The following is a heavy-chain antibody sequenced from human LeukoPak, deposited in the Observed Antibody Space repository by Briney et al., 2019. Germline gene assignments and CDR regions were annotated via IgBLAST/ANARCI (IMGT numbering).Heavy chain of an antibody. CDR2: ISSSSSTI. Sequence: PGGSLRLSCAASGFTFSSYSMNWVRQAPGKGLEWVSYISSSSSTIYYADSVKGRFTISRDNAKNSLYLQMNSLRAEDTAVYYCARDLFLLAAAGPIDYWGQGTLVTVSS. CDR1: GFTFSSYS. D-gene: IGHD6-13*01. V-gene: IGHV3-48*01. J-gene: IGHJ4*02. CDR3: ARDLFLLAAAGPIDY.